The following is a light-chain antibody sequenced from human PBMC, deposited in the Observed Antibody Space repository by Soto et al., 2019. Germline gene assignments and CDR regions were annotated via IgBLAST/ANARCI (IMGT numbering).Light chain of an antibody. CDR2: AAS. Sequence: EIVLTQSPGTLSLSPGERATLSCRASQSVSSSYLAWYQQKPGQAPRLLIYAASSRATGIPDRFSGSGSGTDVTLPISRLEPEDFAVYYCQQYGSSPMYTFGQGTKLEIK. CDR3: QQYGSSPMYT. V-gene: IGKV3-20*01. CDR1: QSVSSSY. J-gene: IGKJ2*01.